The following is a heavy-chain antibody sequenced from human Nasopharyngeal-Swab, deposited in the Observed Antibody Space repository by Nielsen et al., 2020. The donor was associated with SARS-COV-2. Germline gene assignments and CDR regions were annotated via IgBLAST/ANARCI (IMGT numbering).Heavy chain of an antibody. J-gene: IGHJ4*02. CDR1: GFTFSSYW. V-gene: IGHV3-74*01. CDR3: AKGRVYSSGWYPYYFDY. D-gene: IGHD6-19*01. Sequence: GGSLRLSCAASGFTFSSYWMHWVRQAPGKGLVWVSRINSDGSSTSYADSVKGRFTISRDNAKNSLYLQMNSLRAEDTALYYCAKGRVYSSGWYPYYFDYWGQGTLVTVSS. CDR2: INSDGSST.